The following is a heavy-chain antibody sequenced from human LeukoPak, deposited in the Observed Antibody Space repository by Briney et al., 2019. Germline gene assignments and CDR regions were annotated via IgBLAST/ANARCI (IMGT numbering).Heavy chain of an antibody. V-gene: IGHV3-23*01. Sequence: QPGGSLRLSCAASGFTFSSYAMSWVRQAPGKGLEWVSAISGGGGSTYYADSVKGRFTISRDNSKNTLYLQMNSLRAEDTAVYYCAREYCSSTSCYNFEYWGQGTLVTVYS. D-gene: IGHD2-2*02. CDR3: AREYCSSTSCYNFEY. J-gene: IGHJ4*02. CDR2: ISGGGGST. CDR1: GFTFSSYA.